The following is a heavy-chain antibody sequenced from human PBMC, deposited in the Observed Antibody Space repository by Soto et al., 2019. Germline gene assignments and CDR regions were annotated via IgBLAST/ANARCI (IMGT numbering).Heavy chain of an antibody. CDR3: ARVSSSWYKDYFDY. J-gene: IGHJ4*02. CDR2: IIPIFGTT. V-gene: IGHV1-69*12. D-gene: IGHD6-13*01. CDR1: GGTFSNYA. Sequence: QVQLVQSGAEVKKPVSSVKVSCKASGGTFSNYAISWVRQAPGQGLEWMGGIIPIFGTTNYAQRFQGRGTITADESTSTSYMELSSLRSEDTAVYYCARVSSSWYKDYFDYWGQGTLVTVSS.